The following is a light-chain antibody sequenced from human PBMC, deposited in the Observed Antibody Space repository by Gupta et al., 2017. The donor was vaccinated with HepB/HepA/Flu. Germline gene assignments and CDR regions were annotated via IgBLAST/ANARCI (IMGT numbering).Light chain of an antibody. V-gene: IGKV1-39*01. Sequence: DIQMTQSPSSLSASVGDRVTITCRASQSIRSYLNWYQQKPGKAPKLLIYAASSLQSGVPSRFSGSGSRTDFTLTISILQPEDFASYYCQQSYSTPPVTFGQGTRMEIK. J-gene: IGKJ5*01. CDR2: AAS. CDR1: QSIRSY. CDR3: QQSYSTPPVT.